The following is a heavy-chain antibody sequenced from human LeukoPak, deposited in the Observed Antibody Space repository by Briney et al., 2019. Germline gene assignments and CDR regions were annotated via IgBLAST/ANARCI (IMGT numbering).Heavy chain of an antibody. V-gene: IGHV3-43*02. D-gene: IGHD3-10*01. CDR2: ISGDGGSGDGGST. Sequence: GGSLRLSCVASGLNFDDSAMHWVRQAPGKGLEWVSLISGDGGSGDGGSTYYGDSVKGRFTISRDNSKNSPYLQMNSLRTEDTALYYCAKDTSYYYGSGSYSPGWFDPWGQGTLVTVSS. CDR1: GLNFDDSA. CDR3: AKDTSYYYGSGSYSPGWFDP. J-gene: IGHJ5*02.